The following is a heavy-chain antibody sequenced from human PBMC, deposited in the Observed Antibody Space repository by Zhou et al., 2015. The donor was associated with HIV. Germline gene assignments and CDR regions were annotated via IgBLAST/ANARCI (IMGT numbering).Heavy chain of an antibody. D-gene: IGHD3-22*01. CDR2: IIPMFEIE. J-gene: IGHJ3*02. CDR3: ARSSVNHDYAFDI. Sequence: QVQLVQSGTEVKKPGSSVKVSCKASGGTFSGSEISWVRQAPGQGLEWMGKIIPMFEIEDYAQKFRGRLTITADKSTSAAYMELSSLTSEDAAIYFCARSSVNHDYAFDIWGQGTKVIVSS. CDR1: GGTFSGSE. V-gene: IGHV1-69*09.